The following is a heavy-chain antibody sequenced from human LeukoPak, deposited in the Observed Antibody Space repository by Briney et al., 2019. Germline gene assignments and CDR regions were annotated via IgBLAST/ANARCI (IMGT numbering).Heavy chain of an antibody. J-gene: IGHJ3*02. V-gene: IGHV3-23*01. CDR2: IHGNGETT. CDR1: AFRFSSFA. CDR3: AKDPNGDYVGAFDS. D-gene: IGHD4-17*01. Sequence: GGSLRLSCAASAFRFSSFAMTGVRQAPGKGLEWVSGIHGNGETTYYADSVKGRFTISRDNSRELLYLQMNSLRVEDTAVYYCAKDPNGDYVGAFDSWGQGTMVTVSS.